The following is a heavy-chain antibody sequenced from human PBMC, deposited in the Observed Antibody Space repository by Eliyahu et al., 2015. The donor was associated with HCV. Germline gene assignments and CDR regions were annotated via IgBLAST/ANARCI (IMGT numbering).Heavy chain of an antibody. J-gene: IGHJ6*02. CDR1: GGSVSSAVYY. CDR2: IYYNGRT. D-gene: IGHD6-6*01. V-gene: IGHV4-61*03. CDR3: ASPGGAPRPGYYSSGMDV. Sequence: QVQLQESGPGLVKPSETLSLTCXXSGGSVSSAVYYWSWIRQPPAKGLEWIGYIYYNGRTNYNPSLKSRVTISVDTSQNHFSLKLRSVTAADTAVYYCASPGGAPRPGYYSSGMDVWGQGTTVTVSS.